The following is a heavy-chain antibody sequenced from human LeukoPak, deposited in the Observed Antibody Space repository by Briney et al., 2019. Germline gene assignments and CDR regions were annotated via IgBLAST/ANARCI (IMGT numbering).Heavy chain of an antibody. D-gene: IGHD3-3*01. J-gene: IGHJ3*02. Sequence: GGSLRLSCAASGFTFSSYSMNWVRQTPGKGLEWVSYISSSSSTIYYADSVKGRFTISRDNAKNSLYLQMNSLRAEDTAVYYCARDGRGNFWNAFDIWGQGTMVTVSS. CDR3: ARDGRGNFWNAFDI. V-gene: IGHV3-48*01. CDR1: GFTFSSYS. CDR2: ISSSSSTI.